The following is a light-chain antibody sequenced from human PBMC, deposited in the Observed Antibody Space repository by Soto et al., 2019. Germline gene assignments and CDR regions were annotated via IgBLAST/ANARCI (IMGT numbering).Light chain of an antibody. CDR1: QDIRNH. V-gene: IGKV1-33*01. J-gene: IGKJ1*01. Sequence: DIQMTQSPSSLSASVGDRVTITCQATQDIRNHLNWYQHKPGKAPKLLIYDASRLEPGVPSRFSGSGSGTNFTFTISSLQPEDIGKYYCQQFANLWTFGQGTKVEI. CDR2: DAS. CDR3: QQFANLWT.